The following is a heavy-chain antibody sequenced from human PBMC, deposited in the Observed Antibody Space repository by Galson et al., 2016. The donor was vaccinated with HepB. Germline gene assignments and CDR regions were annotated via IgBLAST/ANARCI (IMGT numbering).Heavy chain of an antibody. CDR2: ISPDTGGA. J-gene: IGHJ4*02. CDR3: ARDKGRGGAPFDY. CDR1: GFMFTDYY. Sequence: SVKVSCKASGFMFTDYYIHWVRQAPGQGLEWIGWISPDTGGANFAQRFKDRVIMTRDTSISSVYMELTRLESDDTAFYYCARDKGRGGAPFDYWGQGALVTVSS. D-gene: IGHD1-26*01. V-gene: IGHV1-2*02.